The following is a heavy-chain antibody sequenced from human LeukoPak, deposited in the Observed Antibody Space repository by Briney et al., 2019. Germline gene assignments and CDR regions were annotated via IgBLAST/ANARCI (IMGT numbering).Heavy chain of an antibody. CDR1: GYTFTSYV. CDR2: ISAYNGNT. V-gene: IGHV1-18*01. D-gene: IGHD3-3*01. Sequence: GASVKVSCKASGYTFTSYVISWVRQAPGQGLEWMGWISAYNGNTNYAQKLQGRVTMTTDTSTSTAYMELRSLRSDDTAVYYCARAQSYYDFWSGPSHYFDYWGQGTLVTVSS. CDR3: ARAQSYYDFWSGPSHYFDY. J-gene: IGHJ4*02.